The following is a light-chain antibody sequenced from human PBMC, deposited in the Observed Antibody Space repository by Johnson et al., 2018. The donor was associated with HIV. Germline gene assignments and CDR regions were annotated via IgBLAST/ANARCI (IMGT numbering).Light chain of an antibody. Sequence: HYVLTQPPSVSAAPGQKVTISCFGSDSNIGNNYVSWYQQLPGTAPKLLIYENNKRPSGIPDRFSGSKSGTSATLGITGLQTGDEADYYCGTWHGALSGGGVFGAGTRVTVL. CDR2: ENN. CDR3: GTWHGALSGGGV. J-gene: IGLJ1*01. V-gene: IGLV1-51*02. CDR1: DSNIGNNY.